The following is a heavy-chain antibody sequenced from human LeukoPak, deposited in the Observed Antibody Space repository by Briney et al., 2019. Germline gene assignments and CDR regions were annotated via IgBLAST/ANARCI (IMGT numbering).Heavy chain of an antibody. CDR2: VDPEDGET. J-gene: IGHJ4*02. Sequence: GASVKVSCKVSGYTFTDYYMHWVQQAPGKGLEWMGLVDPEDGETIYAEKFQGRVTITADTSTDTAYMELSSLGPEDTAVYYCATVDTAMVNGVDYWGQGTLVTVSS. D-gene: IGHD5-18*01. CDR3: ATVDTAMVNGVDY. V-gene: IGHV1-69-2*01. CDR1: GYTFTDYY.